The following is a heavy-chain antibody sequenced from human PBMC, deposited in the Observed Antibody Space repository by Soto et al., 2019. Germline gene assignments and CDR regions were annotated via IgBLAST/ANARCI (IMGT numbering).Heavy chain of an antibody. Sequence: QVHLVQSGAEVKKPGASVKVSCKGSGYAFTTYGITWVRQAPGQGLEWMGWISTHNGNTNYAQKLQGRVTVTRDTSTSTAYMELRSLRSDDTAVYYCARGRYGDYWGQGALVTVSS. CDR1: GYAFTTYG. CDR2: ISTHNGNT. J-gene: IGHJ4*02. CDR3: ARGRYGDY. V-gene: IGHV1-18*01. D-gene: IGHD1-1*01.